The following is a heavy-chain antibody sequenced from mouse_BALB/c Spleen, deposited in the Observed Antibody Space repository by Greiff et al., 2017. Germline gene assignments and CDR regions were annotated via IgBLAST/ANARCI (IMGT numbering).Heavy chain of an antibody. V-gene: IGHV5-6*03. CDR2: ISSGGSYT. CDR1: GFTFSSYG. CDR3: ARRDYDYTWFAY. J-gene: IGHJ3*01. D-gene: IGHD2-4*01. Sequence: DVMLVESGGGLVKPGGSLKLSCAASGFTFSSYGMSWVRQTPDKRLEWVATISSGGSYTYYPDSVKGRFTISRDNAKNTLYLQMSSLKSEDTAMYYCARRDYDYTWFAYWGQGTLVTVSA.